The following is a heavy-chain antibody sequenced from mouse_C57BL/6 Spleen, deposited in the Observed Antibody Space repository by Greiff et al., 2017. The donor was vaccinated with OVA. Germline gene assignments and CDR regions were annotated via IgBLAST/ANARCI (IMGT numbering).Heavy chain of an antibody. CDR3: ARGLYDGYYGPFAY. J-gene: IGHJ3*01. CDR2: IDPHSGGN. CDR1: GYTFTSYW. Sequence: QVQLQQPGAELVTPGASVKLSCKASGYTFTSYWMHWVKQRPGPGLEWIGRIDPHSGGNKYNEKFKSKATLTVDKPSSTAYMQLSCRTSYDSAVYYCARGLYDGYYGPFAYWGQGTLVTVSA. V-gene: IGHV1-72*01. D-gene: IGHD2-3*01.